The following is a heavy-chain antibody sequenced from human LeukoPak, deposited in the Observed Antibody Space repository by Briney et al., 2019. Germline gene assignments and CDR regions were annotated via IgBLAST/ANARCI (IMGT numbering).Heavy chain of an antibody. CDR1: GFTFRSHW. D-gene: IGHD6-13*01. V-gene: IGHV3-7*01. Sequence: PGGSLRLSCAAPGFTFRSHWMSWVRQAPGKGLGWVANINQDGREKHYADYVKGRFTISSDNAKNSLYRQMNSLRAEDTAMYYCARDSEHSSSFAFDIWGQGTMVTVSS. J-gene: IGHJ3*02. CDR2: INQDGREK. CDR3: ARDSEHSSSFAFDI.